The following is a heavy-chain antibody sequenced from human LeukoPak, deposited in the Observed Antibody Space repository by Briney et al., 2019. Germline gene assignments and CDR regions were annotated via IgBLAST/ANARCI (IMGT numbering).Heavy chain of an antibody. Sequence: SETLSLTCTVSGGSISSYYWSWIRQPPGKGLEWVGYVYYSGSTNYNPSLKRRVTISVDTSKNQFSLKLTSVTAADTAVYYCARGADWLDPWGQGTLVTVSS. V-gene: IGHV4-59*01. J-gene: IGHJ5*02. CDR3: ARGADWLDP. CDR1: GGSISSYY. CDR2: VYYSGST.